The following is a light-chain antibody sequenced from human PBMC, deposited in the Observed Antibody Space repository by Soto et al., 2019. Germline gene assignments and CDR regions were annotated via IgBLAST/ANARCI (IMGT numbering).Light chain of an antibody. CDR2: DVS. J-gene: IGLJ2*01. CDR3: SSYAGRYPLRV. Sequence: QSALTQPRSVSGSPGQSVTISCTGTSSDVGGYDFVSWYQQHPGKAPELMIYDVSKRPSGVPDRFSGSKSGNTASLTISGHQAEDDADYYSSSYAGRYPLRVFGGGTQLTVL. V-gene: IGLV2-11*01. CDR1: SSDVGGYDF.